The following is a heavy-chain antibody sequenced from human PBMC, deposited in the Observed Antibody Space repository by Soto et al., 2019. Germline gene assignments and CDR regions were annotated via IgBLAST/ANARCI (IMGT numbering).Heavy chain of an antibody. V-gene: IGHV3-7*01. D-gene: IGHD5-18*01. CDR1: GFTFSRYW. CDR3: ARGDTPMITGMDSFDI. Sequence: VGSLRLSCAASGFTFSRYWMNWVRQAPGKGLEWVANIKQDGTEKNYVDSVKGRFTISRDNARKSLYLQMDSLRAEDTAVYFCARGDTPMITGMDSFDIWGQGTMVTISS. CDR2: IKQDGTEK. J-gene: IGHJ3*02.